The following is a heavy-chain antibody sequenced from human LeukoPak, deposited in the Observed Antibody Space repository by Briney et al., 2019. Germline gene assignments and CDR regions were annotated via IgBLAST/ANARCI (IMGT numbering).Heavy chain of an antibody. D-gene: IGHD2-15*01. CDR3: ARGPGGSCYSVHCARDY. CDR2: INHSGST. J-gene: IGHJ4*02. V-gene: IGHV4-34*01. CDR1: GGSFSGYY. Sequence: SETLSLTXAVYGGSFSGYYWSWIRQTPGKGLEWLGEINHSGSTNYNPSLKSRVTISVDTSKNQFSLKLSSVTAADTAVYYCARGPGGSCYSVHCARDYWGQGTLVTVSS.